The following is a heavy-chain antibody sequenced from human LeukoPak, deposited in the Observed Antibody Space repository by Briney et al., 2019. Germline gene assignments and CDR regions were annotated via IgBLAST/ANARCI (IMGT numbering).Heavy chain of an antibody. Sequence: GGSLRLSCAASGFTFSSYWMHWVRQAPGKGLVWVSRINSDGGSTSYADSVKGRFTISRDNAKNTLYLQMNSLRAEDTAVYYCARRSSGWYDTLDYWGQGTLVTVSS. V-gene: IGHV3-74*01. CDR1: GFTFSSYW. D-gene: IGHD6-19*01. J-gene: IGHJ4*02. CDR3: ARRSSGWYDTLDY. CDR2: INSDGGST.